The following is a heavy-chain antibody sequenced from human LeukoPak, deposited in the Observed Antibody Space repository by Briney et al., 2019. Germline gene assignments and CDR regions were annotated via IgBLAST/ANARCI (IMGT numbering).Heavy chain of an antibody. CDR1: GGSISSSGYY. CDR3: ARRKGYSYAHFDY. CDR2: INHSGST. V-gene: IGHV4-39*07. Sequence: SETLSLTCTVSGGSISSSGYYWSWVRQPPGKGLEWIGEINHSGSTNYNPSLKSRVTISVDTSKNQFSLKLSSVTAADTAVYYCARRKGYSYAHFDYWGQGTLVTVSS. J-gene: IGHJ4*02. D-gene: IGHD5-18*01.